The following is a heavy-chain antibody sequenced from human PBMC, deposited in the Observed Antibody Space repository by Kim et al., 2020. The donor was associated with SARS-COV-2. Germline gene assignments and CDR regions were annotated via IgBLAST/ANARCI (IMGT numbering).Heavy chain of an antibody. V-gene: IGHV3-23*01. CDR1: GFTFSNYA. D-gene: IGHD6-13*01. CDR2: IGAGHDA. J-gene: IGHJ5*01. CDR3: AKRAATGAGPYYYDS. Sequence: GGSLRLSCAVSGFTFSNYAMSWVRQVPGKGLEWVAGIGAGHDAYYADSVRGRFTIFRDHFANTLFLQMNSLRADDAAVYHCAKRAATGAGPYYYDSW.